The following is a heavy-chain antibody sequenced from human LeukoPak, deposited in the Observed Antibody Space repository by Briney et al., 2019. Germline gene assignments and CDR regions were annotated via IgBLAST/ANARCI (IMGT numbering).Heavy chain of an antibody. CDR3: ARDASGYKTLTYYHGMDV. Sequence: PGGSLRLSCAASGFTFSSYAMHWVRQAPGKGLEWVAVISYDGSNKYYADSVKGRFTISRDNSKKTLYLQMNSLRATDTAVYYCARDASGYKTLTYYHGMDVWGQGTTVTVSS. V-gene: IGHV3-30-3*01. J-gene: IGHJ6*02. CDR2: ISYDGSNK. CDR1: GFTFSSYA. D-gene: IGHD3-22*01.